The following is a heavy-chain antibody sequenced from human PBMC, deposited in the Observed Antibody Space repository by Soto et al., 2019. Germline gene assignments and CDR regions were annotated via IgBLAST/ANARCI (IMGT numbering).Heavy chain of an antibody. CDR1: GYTFTSYY. D-gene: IGHD5-12*01. CDR2: INPSGGST. Sequence: QVQLVQSGAEVKKPGASVKVSCKASGYTFTSYYMHWVRQAPGQGLEWMGIINPSGGSTSYAQKFQGRVTMTRDTSTSTVYMELSSLRSEDTAVYYCARDAEDIVATQIHPGYGYYYGMDVWGQGTTVTVSS. CDR3: ARDAEDIVATQIHPGYGYYYGMDV. J-gene: IGHJ6*02. V-gene: IGHV1-46*01.